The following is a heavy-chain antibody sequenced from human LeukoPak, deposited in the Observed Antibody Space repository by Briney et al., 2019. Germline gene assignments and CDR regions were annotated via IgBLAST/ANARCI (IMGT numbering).Heavy chain of an antibody. CDR1: GYSFTSYW. V-gene: IGHV5-51*01. D-gene: IGHD2-21*02. J-gene: IGHJ5*02. CDR2: IYPGDSDT. CDR3: ARRPYCGGDCYTNWFDP. Sequence: GEPRNISWKGSGYSFTSYWIGWVRQLPGKGREGMGIIYPGDSDTRYSPSFKGQFTISADKSISTAYLQWSSLKASDTAMYYCARRPYCGGDCYTNWFDPWGQGTLVTVSS.